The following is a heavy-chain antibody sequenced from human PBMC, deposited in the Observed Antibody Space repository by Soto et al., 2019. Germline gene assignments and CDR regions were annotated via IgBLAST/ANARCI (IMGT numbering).Heavy chain of an antibody. D-gene: IGHD1-26*01. CDR2: IYYSGST. V-gene: IGHV4-59*01. J-gene: IGHJ4*02. Sequence: ETLSLTCTVAGGSMSSGYWWWIRQPPGKGLEWIGYIYYSGSTNYNPSLKSRVTISVETSKNHFYLKLSSVTAADTDVYYCARGRGGSYDYWGQGTLVNVSS. CDR1: GGSMSSGY. CDR3: ARGRGGSYDY.